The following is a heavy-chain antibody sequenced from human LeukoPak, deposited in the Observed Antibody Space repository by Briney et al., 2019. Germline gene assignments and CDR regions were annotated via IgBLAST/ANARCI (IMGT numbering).Heavy chain of an antibody. V-gene: IGHV1-18*01. J-gene: IGHJ5*02. Sequence: AASVKVSCKASGYTFTSYASSWVRQATGQGLECMGMIIAYNCNANYAQKLQGRVTMTTDTSTSTAYMELRSLRSDDTAVYYCARSSLAVAGNGYWFDPWGQGTLVTGTS. CDR2: IIAYNCNA. CDR1: GYTFTSYA. D-gene: IGHD6-19*01. CDR3: ARSSLAVAGNGYWFDP.